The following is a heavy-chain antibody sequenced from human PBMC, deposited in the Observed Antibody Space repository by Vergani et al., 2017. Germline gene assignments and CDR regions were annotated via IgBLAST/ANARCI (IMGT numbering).Heavy chain of an antibody. CDR2: IKQDGSEK. D-gene: IGHD3-9*01. V-gene: IGHV3-7*04. CDR3: ARDLLRYFDWLLDYYYGMDV. Sequence: EVQLVESGGGLVQPGGSLRLSCAASGFTFSSYWMSWVRQAPGKGLEWVANIKQDGSEKYYVDSVKSRFTISRDNAKNSLYLQMNSLRAEDTAVYYCARDLLRYFDWLLDYYYGMDVWGQGTTVTVSS. CDR1: GFTFSSYW. J-gene: IGHJ6*02.